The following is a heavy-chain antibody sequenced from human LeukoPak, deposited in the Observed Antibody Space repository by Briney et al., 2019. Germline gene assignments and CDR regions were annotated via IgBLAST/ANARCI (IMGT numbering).Heavy chain of an antibody. Sequence: GASVKVSCKASGGTFSSYAISWVRQAPGQGLEWMGGIIPIFGTANYAQKFQGRVTMTRDMSTSTVYMELSSLRSEDTAVYYCARESGTNAFDIWGQGTMVTVSS. CDR1: GGTFSSYA. D-gene: IGHD1/OR15-1a*01. CDR3: ARESGTNAFDI. V-gene: IGHV1-69*05. J-gene: IGHJ3*02. CDR2: IIPIFGTA.